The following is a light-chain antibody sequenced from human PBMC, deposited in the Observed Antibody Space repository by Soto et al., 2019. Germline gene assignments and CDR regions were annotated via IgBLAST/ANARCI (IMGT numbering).Light chain of an antibody. Sequence: QSVLTQPASVSGSPGQSITISCTGTSSDVDGYNYVSWYQHHPGEAPKLMIYDVSNRPSGVSNRFSGSTSGNTASLTISGLQPENEADYYCSSYTTSNTRQIVFGTGTKVTVL. J-gene: IGLJ1*01. CDR3: SSYTTSNTRQIV. V-gene: IGLV2-14*03. CDR1: SSDVDGYNY. CDR2: DVS.